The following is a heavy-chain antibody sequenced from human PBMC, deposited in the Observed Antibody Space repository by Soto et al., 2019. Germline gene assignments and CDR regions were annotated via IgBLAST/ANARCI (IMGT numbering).Heavy chain of an antibody. CDR3: AKASSLPYSGYDLDY. Sequence: GGSLRLSCAASGFTFSSYAMSWVRQAPGKGLEWVSAISGSGGSTYYADSVKGRFTISRDNSKNTLYLQMNSLRAEDTAVYYCAKASSLPYSGYDLDYWGQGTLVTVSS. CDR2: ISGSGGST. J-gene: IGHJ4*02. V-gene: IGHV3-23*01. D-gene: IGHD5-12*01. CDR1: GFTFSSYA.